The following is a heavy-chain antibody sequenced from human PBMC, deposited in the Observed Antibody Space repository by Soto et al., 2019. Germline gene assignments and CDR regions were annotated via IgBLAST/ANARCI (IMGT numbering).Heavy chain of an antibody. D-gene: IGHD4-17*01. J-gene: IGHJ3*02. V-gene: IGHV3-33*01. CDR2: IWYDGSNK. CDR1: GFTFSSYG. Sequence: QVQLVESGGGVVQPGRSLRLSCAASGFTFSSYGMHWVRQAPGKGLEWVAVIWYDGSNKYYADSVKGRFTISRDNSKXXXXXXXXXXXXXXXXXXXXXXHDYGDRADAFDIWGQGTMVTVSS. CDR3: XXHDYGDRADAFDI.